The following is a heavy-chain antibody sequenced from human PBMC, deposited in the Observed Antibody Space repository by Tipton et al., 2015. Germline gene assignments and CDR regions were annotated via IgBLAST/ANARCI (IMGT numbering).Heavy chain of an antibody. CDR3: ARDRGYSYGGPYYYGMDV. V-gene: IGHV4-59*01. CDR1: GGFISSYH. CDR2: IYYTGST. Sequence: TLSLTCTVSGGFISSYHWTWIRQASGKGLEWIGYIYYTGSTNYNPSLQSRVTMSIDRTKNEFSLNLTSVTAADTAVYYCARDRGYSYGGPYYYGMDVWGQGTTVTVSS. D-gene: IGHD5-18*01. J-gene: IGHJ6*02.